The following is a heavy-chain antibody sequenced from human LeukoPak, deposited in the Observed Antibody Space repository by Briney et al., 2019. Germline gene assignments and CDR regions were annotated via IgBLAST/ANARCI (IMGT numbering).Heavy chain of an antibody. D-gene: IGHD2-2*01. CDR1: GGSFSGYY. J-gene: IGHJ6*02. CDR3: ARVYCSSTSCYRHYYYYGMDV. Sequence: SETLSLTCAVYGGSFSGYYWSWIRQPPGKGLEWIGEINHSGSTNYNPSLKSRVTISVDTSKKQFSLKLSSVTAADTAVYYCARVYCSSTSCYRHYYYYGMDVWGQGTTVTVSS. CDR2: INHSGST. V-gene: IGHV4-34*01.